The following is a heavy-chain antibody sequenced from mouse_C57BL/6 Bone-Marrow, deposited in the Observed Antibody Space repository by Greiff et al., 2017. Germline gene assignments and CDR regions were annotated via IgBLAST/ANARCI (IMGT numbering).Heavy chain of an antibody. CDR2: LSPGDGDT. CDR1: GYAFSSSW. CDR3: ARKEITTVVAQYYYAMDY. V-gene: IGHV1-82*01. J-gene: IGHJ4*01. D-gene: IGHD1-1*01. Sequence: VQLQQSGPELVKPGASVKISCKASGYAFSSSWMNWVKQRPGKGLEWIGRLSPGDGDTNYNGKFKGKATLTADQSSSTAYMQLSSLTSEDSAVYFCARKEITTVVAQYYYAMDYWGQGTSVTVSS.